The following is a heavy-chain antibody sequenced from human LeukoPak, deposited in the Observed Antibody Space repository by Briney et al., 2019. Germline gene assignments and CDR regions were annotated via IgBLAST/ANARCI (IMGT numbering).Heavy chain of an antibody. V-gene: IGHV3-9*03. CDR3: AKEAPSSSLDY. D-gene: IGHD6-6*01. CDR2: ISWNSGSI. Sequence: GRSLRLSCAAPGFTFDDYAMHWVRQAPGKGLEWVSGISWNSGSIGYADSVKGRFTISRDNAKNSLYLQMNSLRAEDMALYYCAKEAPSSSLDYWGQGTLVTVSS. CDR1: GFTFDDYA. J-gene: IGHJ4*02.